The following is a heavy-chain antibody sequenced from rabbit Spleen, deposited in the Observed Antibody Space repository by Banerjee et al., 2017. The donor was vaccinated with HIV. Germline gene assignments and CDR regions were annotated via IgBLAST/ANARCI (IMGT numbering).Heavy chain of an antibody. D-gene: IGHD6-1*01. V-gene: IGHV1S7*01. Sequence: QLTETGGGLVQPGGSLTLSCKASGIDFTNYYISWVRQAPGKGLEWIGIIYAAKGSTDYASWVNGRFTISSDNAQSTVDLKMTSLTAADTATYFCARTGYEGYGLNLWGPGTLVTVS. CDR2: IYAAKGST. CDR3: ARTGYEGYGLNL. J-gene: IGHJ4*01. CDR1: GIDFTNYY.